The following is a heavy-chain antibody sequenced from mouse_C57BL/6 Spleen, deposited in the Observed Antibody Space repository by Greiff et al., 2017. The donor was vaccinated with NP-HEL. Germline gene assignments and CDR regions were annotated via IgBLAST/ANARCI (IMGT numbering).Heavy chain of an antibody. CDR2: INPGSGGT. CDR1: GYAFTNYL. V-gene: IGHV1-54*01. CDR3: ARGGTTVVAPFAY. D-gene: IGHD1-1*01. Sequence: VQLKESGAELVRPGTSVKVSCKASGYAFTNYLIEWVKQRPGQGLEWIGVINPGSGGTNYNEKFKGKATLTADKSSSTAYMQLSSLTSEDSAVYFCARGGTTVVAPFAYWGQGTLVTVSA. J-gene: IGHJ3*01.